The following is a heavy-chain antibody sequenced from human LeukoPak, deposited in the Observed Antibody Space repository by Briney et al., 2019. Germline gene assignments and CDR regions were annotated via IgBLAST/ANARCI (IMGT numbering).Heavy chain of an antibody. V-gene: IGHV3-48*01. CDR3: VRDPEALDY. J-gene: IGHJ4*02. CDR1: GFTFSSYW. Sequence: GGSLRLSCAASGFTFSSYWFHWVRQAPGKGLEWVSYIRSSGSTIYYADSVRGRFTISRDNAKNSLYLQMNSLRAEDTAVYYCVRDPEALDYWGQGTLVTVSS. CDR2: IRSSGSTI.